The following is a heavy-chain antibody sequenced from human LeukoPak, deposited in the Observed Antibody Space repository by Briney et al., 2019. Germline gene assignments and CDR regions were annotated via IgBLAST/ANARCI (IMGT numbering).Heavy chain of an antibody. CDR2: ISCSGGST. V-gene: IGHV3-23*01. CDR1: GFTFSSYA. D-gene: IGHD3-22*01. J-gene: IGHJ4*02. CDR3: ARAPTNSGYYYGYYFDY. Sequence: QSGGSLRLSCAASGFTFSSYAMSWVRQAPGKGLEWVSAISCSGGSTYYADSVKGRFTISRDNSKNTLYLQMNTVSAEDTAVYYCARAPTNSGYYYGYYFDYWGQGTLVTVS.